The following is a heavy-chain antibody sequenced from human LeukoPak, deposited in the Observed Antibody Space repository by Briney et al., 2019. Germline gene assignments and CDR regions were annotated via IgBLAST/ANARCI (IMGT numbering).Heavy chain of an antibody. CDR3: AKDRGVAGTMAD. CDR1: GFTFSNYG. CDR2: ISYDGSEI. Sequence: GGSLRLSCAASGFTFSNYGMHWVRQAPGKGLEWVAVISYDGSEIHYVDSVKGRFTISRDNSKNTVYLQMNNLRGEDTAVYYCAKDRGVAGTMADWGQGTLVTVSS. J-gene: IGHJ4*02. V-gene: IGHV3-30*18. D-gene: IGHD6-19*01.